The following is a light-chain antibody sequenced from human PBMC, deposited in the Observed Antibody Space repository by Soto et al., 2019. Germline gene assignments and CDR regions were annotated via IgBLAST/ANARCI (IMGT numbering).Light chain of an antibody. J-gene: IGKJ3*01. Sequence: DIVMTQSPDSLAVSLGERATINCKSSQSVLKSSNNKNYLAWHQQKQGQPTRLLIYWASTRESGVPDRFSGSGSGSDFTLTTTSLQAEDVAVYYCQQYYTTPQTFGPGTTVDI. V-gene: IGKV4-1*01. CDR2: WAS. CDR1: QSVLKSSNNKNY. CDR3: QQYYTTPQT.